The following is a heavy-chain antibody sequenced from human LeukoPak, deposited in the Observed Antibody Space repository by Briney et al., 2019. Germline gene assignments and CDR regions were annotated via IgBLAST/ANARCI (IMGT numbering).Heavy chain of an antibody. CDR3: ARETTMIVLVTEVDYFDS. Sequence: GGSLRLSCAASGFTFSSYSMNWVRQAPGKGLEWVSSISSSSSYINYADSVKGRFTISRDNAKNSLYLQMNSLRVEDTAVYYCARETTMIVLVTEVDYFDSWGQGTLVTVSS. CDR2: ISSSSSYI. D-gene: IGHD3-22*01. V-gene: IGHV3-21*01. CDR1: GFTFSSYS. J-gene: IGHJ4*02.